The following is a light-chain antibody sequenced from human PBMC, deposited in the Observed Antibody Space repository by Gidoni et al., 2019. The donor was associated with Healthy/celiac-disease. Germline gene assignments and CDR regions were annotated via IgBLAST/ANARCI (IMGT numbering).Light chain of an antibody. CDR3: QQYNNWPSLT. CDR2: GAS. J-gene: IGKJ4*01. CDR1: QSVSSN. V-gene: IGKV3-15*01. Sequence: EIVMPQSPATLSVSPGERATLSCRASQSVSSNLAWYQQKPGQAPRLLIYGASTRAPGIPARFSGSGSGTEFTLTISSLQSEDFAVYYCQQYNNWPSLTFGGGTKVEIK.